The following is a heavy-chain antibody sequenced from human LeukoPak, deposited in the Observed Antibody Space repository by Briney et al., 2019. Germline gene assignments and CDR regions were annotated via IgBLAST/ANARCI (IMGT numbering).Heavy chain of an antibody. CDR3: AKRNTMVRGGPCFDY. Sequence: GGSLRLSCVASGFTFNNYAMTWVRQAPGKGLEWVSAISGSGYSTYYADSVKGRFTVSRDNSKNMLYLQMNNLRPEDTATYYCAKRNTMVRGGPCFDYWGQGLMVTVSS. D-gene: IGHD3-10*01. J-gene: IGHJ4*02. CDR2: ISGSGYST. V-gene: IGHV3-23*01. CDR1: GFTFNNYA.